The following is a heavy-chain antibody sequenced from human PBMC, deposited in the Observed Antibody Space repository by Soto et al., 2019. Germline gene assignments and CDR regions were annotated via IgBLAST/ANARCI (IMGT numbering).Heavy chain of an antibody. Sequence: SETLSLTCTVSGFSISSYYWSWIRQPPGKGLEWIGYIYYSGSTYYNPSLKSRVTISVDTSKNQFSLKLSSVTAADTAVYYCARGDVEMATIGYYWGQGTLVTVSS. J-gene: IGHJ4*02. D-gene: IGHD5-12*01. CDR1: GFSISSYY. CDR3: ARGDVEMATIGYY. V-gene: IGHV4-30-4*01. CDR2: IYYSGST.